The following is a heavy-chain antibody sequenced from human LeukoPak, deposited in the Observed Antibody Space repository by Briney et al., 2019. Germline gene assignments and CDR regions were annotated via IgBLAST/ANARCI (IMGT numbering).Heavy chain of an antibody. V-gene: IGHV4-39*07. Sequence: PSETLSLTCTVSGGSISSSSYYWGWIRQPPGKGLEWIGSIYYSGSTYYNPSLKSRVTISVDTSKNQFSLKLSSVTAADTAVYYCARGVSLLLSWYYDAFDIWGQGTMVTVSS. J-gene: IGHJ3*02. CDR2: IYYSGST. CDR3: ARGVSLLLSWYYDAFDI. D-gene: IGHD6-13*01. CDR1: GGSISSSSYY.